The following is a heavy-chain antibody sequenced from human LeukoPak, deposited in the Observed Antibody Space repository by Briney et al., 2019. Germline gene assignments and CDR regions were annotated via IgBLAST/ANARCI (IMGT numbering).Heavy chain of an antibody. V-gene: IGHV4-31*03. CDR2: IYYSGST. D-gene: IGHD1-1*01. CDR3: AHWSIGNDYYYGMDV. J-gene: IGHJ6*02. CDR1: GGSISSGGYY. Sequence: PSQTLSLTCTVSGGSISSGGYYWSWIRQHPGKGLEWIGYIYYSGSTNYNPSLKSRVTISVDTSKNQFSLKLSSVTAADTAVYYCAHWSIGNDYYYGMDVWGQGTTVTVSS.